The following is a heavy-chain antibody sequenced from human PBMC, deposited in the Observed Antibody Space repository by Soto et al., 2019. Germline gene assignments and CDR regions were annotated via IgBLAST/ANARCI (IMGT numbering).Heavy chain of an antibody. J-gene: IGHJ6*03. CDR3: AKEGAIYYYYYYYMDV. CDR1: GFTFSSYG. V-gene: IGHV3-30*18. Sequence: QVQLVESGGGVVQPGRSLRLSCAASGFTFSSYGMHWVRQAPGKGLEWVAVISYDGSNKYYADSVQSRFTISRDNSKNKLYLQMNSRSAEDTAVYYCAKEGAIYYYYYYYMDVWGKGTTVSVSS. CDR2: ISYDGSNK.